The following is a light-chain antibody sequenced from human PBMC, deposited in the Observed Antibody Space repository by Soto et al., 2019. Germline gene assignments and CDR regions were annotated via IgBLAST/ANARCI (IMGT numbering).Light chain of an antibody. CDR1: SSDVGTYDL. Sequence: QSALTQPASVSGSPGQSITISCTGSSSDVGTYDLVSWYQHHPGAAPKLMIYEATRRPSGISNRFSGSKSGNTASLTISGLQAEDEADYYCCSFAGSYSWVFGGGTKLTVL. CDR2: EAT. CDR3: CSFAGSYSWV. J-gene: IGLJ3*02. V-gene: IGLV2-23*01.